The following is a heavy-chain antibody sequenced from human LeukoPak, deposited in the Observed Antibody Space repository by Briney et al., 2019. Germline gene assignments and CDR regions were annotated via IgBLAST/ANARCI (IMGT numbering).Heavy chain of an antibody. J-gene: IGHJ4*02. D-gene: IGHD6-19*01. Sequence: GGSLRLSCAASGFPFSSYGMHWVRQAPGKGLEWVARLVYDERSDYANSVKGRFSISRDNSKNTLFLDMSDLRVEDTAVYYCARDLSAAFDFWGQGVLVTVPS. CDR2: LVYDERS. CDR3: ARDLSAAFDF. CDR1: GFPFSSYG. V-gene: IGHV3-33*05.